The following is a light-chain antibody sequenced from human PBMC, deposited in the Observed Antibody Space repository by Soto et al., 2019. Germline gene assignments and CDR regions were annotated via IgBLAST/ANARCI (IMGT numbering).Light chain of an antibody. CDR1: QSVSSSY. Sequence: EIVLTQSPGTLSLSPGERATLSCRASQSVSSSYLAWYQQKPGQAPRLLIYGASSRATGIPDRFSGSGSGTDFTLTISRLEPEDFAVYYCQQYGSSPKTFGQGIKVEIK. V-gene: IGKV3-20*01. CDR2: GAS. J-gene: IGKJ1*01. CDR3: QQYGSSPKT.